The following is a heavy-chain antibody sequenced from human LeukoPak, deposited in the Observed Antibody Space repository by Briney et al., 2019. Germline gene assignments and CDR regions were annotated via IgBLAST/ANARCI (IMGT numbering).Heavy chain of an antibody. CDR3: ARDLAYDSSGYYY. D-gene: IGHD3-22*01. J-gene: IGHJ4*02. V-gene: IGHV3-30*04. CDR1: GFTFSSYA. Sequence: SGRSLRLSCAASGFTFSSYAMHWVRQAPGKGLEWVAVMSYDGSNKYYADSVKGRFTISRDNSKNTLYLQMNSLRAEDTAMYYCARDLAYDSSGYYYWGQGTLVTVSS. CDR2: MSYDGSNK.